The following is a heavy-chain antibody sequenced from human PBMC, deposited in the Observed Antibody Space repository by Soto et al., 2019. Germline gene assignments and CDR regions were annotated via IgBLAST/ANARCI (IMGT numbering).Heavy chain of an antibody. CDR1: GYTFTGYY. D-gene: IGHD2-2*01. CDR2: INPNSGGT. Sequence: XSVKVSFKASGYTFTGYYMHLVRHAPGQGLEWMGWINPNSGGTNYAQKFQGWVTMTRDTSISTAYMELSRLRSDDTAVYYCARAFGGSTRHYYYYYMDVWGKGTTVTVSS. CDR3: ARAFGGSTRHYYYYYMDV. J-gene: IGHJ6*03. V-gene: IGHV1-2*04.